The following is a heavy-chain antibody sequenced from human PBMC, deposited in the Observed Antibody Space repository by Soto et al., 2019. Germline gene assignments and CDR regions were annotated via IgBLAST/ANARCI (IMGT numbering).Heavy chain of an antibody. CDR1: GGSISSGFYS. V-gene: IGHV4-30-2*01. CDR2: LYNSGNT. D-gene: IGHD2-21*02. Sequence: SETLSLTCAVSGGSISSGFYSGSWIRQPPGQGLEWIGYLYNSGNTYYNPSLMSRVTISVDRSQTHFSLKLTSVTAADTAVYYCARGSDGVWNWFDPWGQGTQVTVSS. CDR3: ARGSDGVWNWFDP. J-gene: IGHJ5*02.